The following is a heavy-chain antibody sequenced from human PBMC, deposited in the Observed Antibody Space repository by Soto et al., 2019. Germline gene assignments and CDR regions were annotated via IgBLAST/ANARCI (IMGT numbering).Heavy chain of an antibody. D-gene: IGHD2-2*01. CDR3: ARQDIVVVPAAIGSGYYYYGMDV. V-gene: IGHV5-51*01. CDR1: GYSFTSYW. CDR2: IYPGDSDT. Sequence: GESLKISCKGSGYSFTSYWIDWVRQMPGKGLEWMGIIYPGDSDTRYSPSFQGQVTISADKSISTAYLQWSSLKASDTAMYYCARQDIVVVPAAIGSGYYYYGMDVWGQGTTVTVSS. J-gene: IGHJ6*02.